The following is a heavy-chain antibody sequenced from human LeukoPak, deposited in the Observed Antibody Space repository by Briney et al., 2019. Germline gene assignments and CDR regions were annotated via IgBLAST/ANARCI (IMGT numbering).Heavy chain of an antibody. CDR2: TKTKADSCTT. Sequence: GGSLRLSCAASGFIFSDYYMDWVRQAPGKGLEWVGRTKTKADSCTTEYAASVKGRFTISRDDSKNSLYLQMNSLKTEDTAVYYCARDSSDWTFDYWGQGTLVTVSS. J-gene: IGHJ4*02. D-gene: IGHD6-25*01. CDR1: GFIFSDYY. V-gene: IGHV3-72*01. CDR3: ARDSSDWTFDY.